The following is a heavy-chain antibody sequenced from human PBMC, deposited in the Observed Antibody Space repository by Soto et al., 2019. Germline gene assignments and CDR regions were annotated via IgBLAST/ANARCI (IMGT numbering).Heavy chain of an antibody. D-gene: IGHD1-1*01. V-gene: IGHV1-8*01. CDR2: MNPNSGDT. J-gene: IGHJ6*03. CDR1: GYTFTNYD. Sequence: ASVKVSCKASGYTFTNYDINWVRQATGQGLEWMGWMNPNSGDTGYAQKFQGRVTMTRNTSIGTAYMELSSLKSEDTAIYYCATGPTGTTHYYMDVWGKGTTVTVPS. CDR3: ATGPTGTTHYYMDV.